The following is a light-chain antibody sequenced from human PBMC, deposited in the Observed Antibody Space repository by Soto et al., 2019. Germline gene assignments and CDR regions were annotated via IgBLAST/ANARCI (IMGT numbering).Light chain of an antibody. J-gene: IGKJ1*01. V-gene: IGKV3-20*01. Sequence: EFVLTQSPGTLSLSPGERATLSCRASQSVSSNYLAWYQQKPGQAPMLLIYGASTRATGIADRFSGSGSGTDFTLSISRLEPEDFAVYYCHQYGSSPQTFGQGTKVEIK. CDR3: HQYGSSPQT. CDR1: QSVSSNY. CDR2: GAS.